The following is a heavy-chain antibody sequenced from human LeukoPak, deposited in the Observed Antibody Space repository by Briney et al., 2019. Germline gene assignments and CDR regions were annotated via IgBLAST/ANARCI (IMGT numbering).Heavy chain of an antibody. CDR3: AKDLRIVVVITEPGGY. Sequence: GGSLRLSCAASGFTFSSYAMSWVRQAPGKGLEWVSAISGSGGSTYYADSVKGRFTISRDNSKNTLYLQMNSLRAEDTAVYYCAKDLRIVVVITEPGGYWGQGTLVTVSS. D-gene: IGHD3-22*01. CDR1: GFTFSSYA. CDR2: ISGSGGST. J-gene: IGHJ4*02. V-gene: IGHV3-23*01.